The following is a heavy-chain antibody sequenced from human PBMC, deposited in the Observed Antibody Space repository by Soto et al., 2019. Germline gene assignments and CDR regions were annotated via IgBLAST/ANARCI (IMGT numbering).Heavy chain of an antibody. J-gene: IGHJ4*02. CDR1: GYTFTSYG. CDR3: ARDAPYYDSSGYLDY. Sequence: EASVKVSCKASGYTFTSYGISWVRQAPGQGLEWMGWISAYNGNTNYAQKLQGRVTMTTDTSTSTAYMELRSLRSDDTAVYYCARDAPYYDSSGYLDYWGQGTLVTVSS. V-gene: IGHV1-18*01. D-gene: IGHD3-22*01. CDR2: ISAYNGNT.